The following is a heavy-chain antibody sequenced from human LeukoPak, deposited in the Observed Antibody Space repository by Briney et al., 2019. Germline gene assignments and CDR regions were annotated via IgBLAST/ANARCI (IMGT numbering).Heavy chain of an antibody. V-gene: IGHV3-9*01. CDR3: AKDGSSSSGDFDY. D-gene: IGHD6-6*01. J-gene: IGHJ4*02. CDR2: ISWNSGSI. Sequence: GGSLRLSCAASGFTFDDYAMHWVRQAPGKGLEWVSGISWNSGSIGYADSVKGRFTISRDNAKNSLYLQMNSLRAEDTALYYCAKDGSSSSGDFDYWGQGTLVTVSS. CDR1: GFTFDDYA.